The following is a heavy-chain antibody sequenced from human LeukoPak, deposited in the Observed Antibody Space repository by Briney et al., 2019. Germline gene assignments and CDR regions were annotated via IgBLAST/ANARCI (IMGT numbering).Heavy chain of an antibody. D-gene: IGHD5-12*01. J-gene: IGHJ4*02. CDR2: ITDAVGST. CDR1: GFTFSSSS. CDR3: AKEIFSGLLYIDY. Sequence: GGSLRLSCAASGFTFSSSSISWVRQAPGKGVEWVSAITDAVGSTHYAASLNRRFTISSDNSKNTVYLQMNSLRPEDMAVYYYAKEIFSGLLYIDYWGQGTLVTVSS. V-gene: IGHV3-23*01.